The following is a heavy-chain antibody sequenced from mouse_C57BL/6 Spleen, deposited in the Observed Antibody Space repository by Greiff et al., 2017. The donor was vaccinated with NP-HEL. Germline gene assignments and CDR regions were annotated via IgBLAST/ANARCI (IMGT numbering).Heavy chain of an antibody. CDR1: GYTFTDYY. J-gene: IGHJ1*03. V-gene: IGHV1-39*01. CDR2: INPNYGTT. CDR3: ARRGTTVEGYFDV. Sequence: VQLQQSGPELVKPGASVKISCKASGYTFTDYYMNWVKQSHGKSLEWIGVINPNYGTTSYNQKFKGKATLTVDQSSSTAYMQLNSLTSEDSAVYYCARRGTTVEGYFDVWGTGTTVTVSS. D-gene: IGHD1-1*01.